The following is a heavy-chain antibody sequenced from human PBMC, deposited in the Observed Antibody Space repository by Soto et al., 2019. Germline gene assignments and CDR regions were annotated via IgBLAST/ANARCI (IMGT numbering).Heavy chain of an antibody. CDR2: IYSGGST. V-gene: IGHV3-66*01. D-gene: IGHD3-10*01. CDR3: ARDDEGGSYCDLGY. Sequence: GGSLRLSCAASGFTVSSNYMSWVRQAPGKGLEWVSVIYSGGSTYYADYVKGRFTISRDNSKNTLYLQMNSLRTEDTAIYYCARDDEGGSYCDLGYWGQGTLVTVSS. J-gene: IGHJ4*02. CDR1: GFTVSSNY.